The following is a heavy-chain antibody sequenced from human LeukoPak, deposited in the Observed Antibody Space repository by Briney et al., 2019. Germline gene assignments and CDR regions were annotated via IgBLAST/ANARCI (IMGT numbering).Heavy chain of an antibody. V-gene: IGHV5-10-1*01. CDR2: VDPSDSYT. J-gene: IGHJ4*02. CDR1: GCRFTNYW. D-gene: IGHD2-15*01. CDR3: ARGGDELLWY. Sequence: GAALQISFRGAGCRFTNYWIRWVRQRPGTGLGWMGRVDPSDSYTNYSPSFQGHVTISADKSINTAYLQWSSLKASDTPMYYCARGGDELLWYWRQGTLVTVSS.